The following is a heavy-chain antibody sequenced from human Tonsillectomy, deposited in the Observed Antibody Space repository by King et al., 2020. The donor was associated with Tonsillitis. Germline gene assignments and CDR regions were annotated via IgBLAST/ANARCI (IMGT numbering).Heavy chain of an antibody. D-gene: IGHD2-2*01. Sequence: QLVQSGAEVKKPGSSVKVSCKASGGTFSSYAISWVRQAPGQGLEWMGGIIPIFGTANYAQKFQGRVTITADESTSTAYMEMSSLRSEDTAVYYCARGYCSCNSCYARMLWGNWFDPWGQGTLVTVSS. CDR2: IIPIFGTA. J-gene: IGHJ5*02. V-gene: IGHV1-69*12. CDR3: ARGYCSCNSCYARMLWGNWFDP. CDR1: GGTFSSYA.